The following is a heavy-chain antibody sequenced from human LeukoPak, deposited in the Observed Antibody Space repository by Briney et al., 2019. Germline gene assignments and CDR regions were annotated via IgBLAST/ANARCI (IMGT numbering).Heavy chain of an antibody. D-gene: IGHD4/OR15-4a*01. CDR1: GFTFSNYG. CDR2: ISYDGSNK. V-gene: IGHV3-30*18. Sequence: GGSLRLSCAASGFTFSNYGMHWVRQAPGKGLEWVAVISYDGSNKYYADSVKGRLTISRDNSKNTLYLQMNSLRAEDTAVYYCAKAGASMSFDYWGQGTLVTVSS. J-gene: IGHJ4*02. CDR3: AKAGASMSFDY.